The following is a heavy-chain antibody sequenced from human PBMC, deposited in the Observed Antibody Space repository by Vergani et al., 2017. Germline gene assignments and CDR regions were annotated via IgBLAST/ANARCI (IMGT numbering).Heavy chain of an antibody. CDR1: GGTFSSYA. V-gene: IGHV1-69*17. J-gene: IGHJ4*02. CDR3: ARREIFVSAPTSGLEH. CDR2: IIPIFGIA. Sequence: QVQLVQSGAEVKKPGSSVKVSCKASGGTFSSYAISWVRQAPGQGLEWMGGIIPIFGIANYAQKFQGRVTITADKSTSTAYMELSSLISEDTAVYYCARREIFVSAPTSGLEHWGQGTLVTVSS. D-gene: IGHD3-3*01.